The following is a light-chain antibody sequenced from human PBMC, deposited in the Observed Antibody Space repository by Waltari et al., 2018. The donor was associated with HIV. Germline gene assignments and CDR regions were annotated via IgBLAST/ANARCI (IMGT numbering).Light chain of an antibody. J-gene: IGLJ2*01. CDR3: ASWDDSLNGPV. CDR1: TSNIGRNT. Sequence: QSVLTQPPSASGTPEQRVTLSCSGSTSNIGRNTVSWFQQFPGTAPKVLIYGKNQRPSGVPDRFSGSKSGTSASLAISGLLSEDEADYYCASWDDSLNGPVFGGGTKLTVV. CDR2: GKN. V-gene: IGLV1-44*01.